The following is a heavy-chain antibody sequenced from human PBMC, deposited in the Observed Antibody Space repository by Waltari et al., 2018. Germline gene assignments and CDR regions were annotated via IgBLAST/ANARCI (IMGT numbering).Heavy chain of an antibody. V-gene: IGHV1-8*01. Sequence: QVQLVQSGAEVKKPGASVKVSCKASGYTFTSYDINWVRQATGQGLEWMGWMNPNSGNTGYAQKFQGRVTMTRNTSISTAYMELSSLRSEDTAVYYCARRRGAAAGTTRYNWFDPWGQGTLVTVSS. CDR3: ARRRGAAAGTTRYNWFDP. J-gene: IGHJ5*02. D-gene: IGHD6-13*01. CDR2: MNPNSGNT. CDR1: GYTFTSYD.